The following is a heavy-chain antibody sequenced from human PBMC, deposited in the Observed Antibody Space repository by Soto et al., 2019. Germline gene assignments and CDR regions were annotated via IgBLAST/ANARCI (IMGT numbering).Heavy chain of an antibody. CDR1: GYNFNTYG. Sequence: ASVKVSCKASGYNFNTYGITWVRQAPGQGLEWMGWISVNSGTTNYAQKIQGRVTMTTDTSSSTAFMELRSLRPDDTAVYYCARNDTSGHYSDYWGQGTLVTVYS. D-gene: IGHD3-22*01. V-gene: IGHV1-18*01. J-gene: IGHJ4*02. CDR3: ARNDTSGHYSDY. CDR2: ISVNSGTT.